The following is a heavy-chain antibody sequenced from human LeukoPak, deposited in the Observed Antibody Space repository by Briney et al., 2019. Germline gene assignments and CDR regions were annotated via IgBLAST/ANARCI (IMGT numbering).Heavy chain of an antibody. V-gene: IGHV3-21*06. J-gene: IGHJ3*02. Sequence: PGGSLRLSCAASGFTFSSSAMSWVRQAPGKGLEWVSFISSTGSYIYYADSVKGRFTISRDNGLYSMYLQMDSLRAEDTAVYYCARAPRSTYGDSLLTAFDIWGQGTMVTVSS. CDR2: ISSTGSYI. CDR3: ARAPRSTYGDSLLTAFDI. CDR1: GFTFSSSA. D-gene: IGHD4-17*01.